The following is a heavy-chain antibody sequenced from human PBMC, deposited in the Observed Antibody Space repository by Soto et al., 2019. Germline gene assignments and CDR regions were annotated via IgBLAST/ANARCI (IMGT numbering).Heavy chain of an antibody. J-gene: IGHJ3*02. Sequence: ALKITCKASGYGFSSHWVAWLRQMPGKGLEWVGFIYPGNSNTMYSPSFQGHVTISADTALSTTYLQWDTLKPSDTAMYFCASNSHCNGGNCLMGGFDMCGQGTMVPAS. CDR1: GYGFSSHW. V-gene: IGHV5-51*01. D-gene: IGHD2-15*01. CDR3: ASNSHCNGGNCLMGGFDM. CDR2: IYPGNSNT.